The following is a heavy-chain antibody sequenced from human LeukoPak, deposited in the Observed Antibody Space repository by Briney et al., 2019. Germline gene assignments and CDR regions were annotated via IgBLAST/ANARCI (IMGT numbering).Heavy chain of an antibody. J-gene: IGHJ6*03. CDR3: AREGSLYYHYNMDV. CDR2: INPYSGGT. V-gene: IGHV1-2*06. Sequence: ASVKVSCKASGYSFTDYYIHWVRQAPGQGLEWVGRINPYSGGTTYAQKFQGRVTMTRDTSITTAYMELHRLTSDDTAVYYCAREGSLYYHYNMDVWAKGTTVTVSS. CDR1: GYSFTDYY.